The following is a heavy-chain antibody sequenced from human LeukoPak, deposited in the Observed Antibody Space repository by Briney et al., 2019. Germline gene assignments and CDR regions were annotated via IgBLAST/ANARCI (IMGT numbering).Heavy chain of an antibody. Sequence: SETPSLTCTVSGGSISSSSYYWGWIRQPPGKGLEWIGSIYYSGSTYYNPSLKSRVTISVDTSKNQFSLKLSSVTAADTAVYYCARSYCSSTSCLMGAFDYWGQGTLVTVSS. V-gene: IGHV4-39*01. D-gene: IGHD2-2*01. CDR2: IYYSGST. J-gene: IGHJ4*02. CDR1: GGSISSSSYY. CDR3: ARSYCSSTSCLMGAFDY.